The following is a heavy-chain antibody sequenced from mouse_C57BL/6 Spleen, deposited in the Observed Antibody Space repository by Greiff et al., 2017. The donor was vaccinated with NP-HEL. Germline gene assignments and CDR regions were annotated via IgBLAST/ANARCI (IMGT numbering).Heavy chain of an antibody. CDR3: AKQGYAMDD. Sequence: VQLQQSGAELVRPGASVKLSCKASGYTFTDYYINWVKQRPGQGLEWIARIYPGSGNTYYNEKFKGKATLTAEKSSSTAYMQLSSLTSEDSAVYFCAKQGYAMDDWGQGTSVTVSS. J-gene: IGHJ4*01. CDR1: GYTFTDYY. CDR2: IYPGSGNT. V-gene: IGHV1-76*01.